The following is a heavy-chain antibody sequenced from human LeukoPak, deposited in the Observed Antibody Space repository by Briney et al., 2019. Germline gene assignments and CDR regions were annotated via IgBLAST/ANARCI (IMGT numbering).Heavy chain of an antibody. Sequence: PSETLSLTCAVYGGSFSGYYWSWLRQPPGKGLEWIGEINHSGSTNYNPSLKSRVTISVDTSKNQFSLKLSSVTAADTAVYYCASTTSIAARHNWFDPWGQGTLVTVSS. D-gene: IGHD6-6*01. V-gene: IGHV4-34*01. J-gene: IGHJ5*02. CDR3: ASTTSIAARHNWFDP. CDR1: GGSFSGYY. CDR2: INHSGST.